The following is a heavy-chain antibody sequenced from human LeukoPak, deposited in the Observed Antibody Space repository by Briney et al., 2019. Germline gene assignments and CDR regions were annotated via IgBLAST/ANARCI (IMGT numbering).Heavy chain of an antibody. CDR3: ARDPGIAARHKENDY. D-gene: IGHD6-6*01. CDR1: GFTFSDYY. V-gene: IGHV3-11*01. CDR2: ISSSGSTI. Sequence: KPGGSLRLSCAASGFTFSDYYMSWIRQAPGKRLEWVSYISSSGSTIYYADSVKGRFTISRDNAKNSLYLQMNSLRAEDTAVYYCARDPGIAARHKENDYWGQGTLVTVSS. J-gene: IGHJ4*02.